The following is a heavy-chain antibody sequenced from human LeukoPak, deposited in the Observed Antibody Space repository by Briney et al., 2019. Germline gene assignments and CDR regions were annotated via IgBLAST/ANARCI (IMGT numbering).Heavy chain of an antibody. CDR2: IYSGGST. CDR1: GFTVSSNY. D-gene: IGHD5-18*01. Sequence: PGGSLRLSCAASGFTVSSNYMSWVRQAPGKGLEWVSVIYSGGSTYYADSVKGRFTISRDNSKNTLYLQMNSLRAEDTAVYYCARADVDTTVGYFDYWGQGTLVTVSS. V-gene: IGHV3-53*01. CDR3: ARADVDTTVGYFDY. J-gene: IGHJ4*02.